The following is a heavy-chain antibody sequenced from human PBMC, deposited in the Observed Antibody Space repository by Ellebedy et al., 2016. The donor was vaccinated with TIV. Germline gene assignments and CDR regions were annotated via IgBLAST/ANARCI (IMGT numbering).Heavy chain of an antibody. CDR1: GGSVSSGSYY. CDR3: AREVSGSSYDY. V-gene: IGHV4-61*01. Sequence: SETLSLXXTVSGGSVSSGSYYWSWIRQPPGKGLEWIGYIYYSGSTNYNPSLKSRVTISVDTSKNQFSLKLSSVTAADTAVYYCAREVSGSSYDYWGQGTLVTVSS. D-gene: IGHD6-6*01. J-gene: IGHJ4*02. CDR2: IYYSGST.